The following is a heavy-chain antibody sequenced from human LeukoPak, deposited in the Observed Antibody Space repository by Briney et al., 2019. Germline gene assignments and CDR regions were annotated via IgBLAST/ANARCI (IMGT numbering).Heavy chain of an antibody. J-gene: IGHJ3*02. CDR2: INTNTGNP. D-gene: IGHD1-20*01. V-gene: IGHV7-4-1*02. CDR3: ARDDRITGTTRRAFDI. Sequence: GASVKVSCKASGYTFTSYAMNWVRQAPGQGLEWMGWINTNTGNPTYAQGFTGRSVFSLDTSVSTAYLQISSLKAEDTAVYYCARDDRITGTTRRAFDIWGQGTMVTVSS. CDR1: GYTFTSYA.